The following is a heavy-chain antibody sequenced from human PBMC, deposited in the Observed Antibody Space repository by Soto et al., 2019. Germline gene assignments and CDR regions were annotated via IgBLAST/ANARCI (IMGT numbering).Heavy chain of an antibody. D-gene: IGHD3-3*01. J-gene: IGHJ4*02. Sequence: PSETLSLTCAVSGGSISSGDYYWWVLRQPPREGLEWIGYINYSGSTYYNPSLKSRVAISVDTSRNNFSLTLTSVTAADTAVYYCARDGGKIFGEVPGPDYWGQGTLVTVSS. V-gene: IGHV4-30-4*01. CDR2: INYSGST. CDR1: GGSISSGDYY. CDR3: ARDGGKIFGEVPGPDY.